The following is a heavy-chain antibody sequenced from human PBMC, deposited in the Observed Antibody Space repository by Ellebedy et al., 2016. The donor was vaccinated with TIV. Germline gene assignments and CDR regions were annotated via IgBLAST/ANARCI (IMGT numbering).Heavy chain of an antibody. V-gene: IGHV3-48*02. J-gene: IGHJ6*02. CDR2: IGSSSSTI. D-gene: IGHD3-10*01. Sequence: GGSLRLXXAASGFTFSSYSMNWVRQAPGKGLEWVSYIGSSSSTIYYADSVKGRFTISRDNAKNSLYLQMNSLRDEDTAVYYCASSGAYYYGSGSYPSFGYYYYYGMDVWGQGTTVTVSS. CDR3: ASSGAYYYGSGSYPSFGYYYYYGMDV. CDR1: GFTFSSYS.